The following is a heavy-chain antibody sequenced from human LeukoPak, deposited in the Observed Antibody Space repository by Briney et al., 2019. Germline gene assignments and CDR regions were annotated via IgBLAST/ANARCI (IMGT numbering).Heavy chain of an antibody. J-gene: IGHJ2*01. Sequence: ASVKVSCKASGYTFTGYYMHWVRQAPGQGLEWMGWINPNSGGTNYAQKFQGRVTMTRDTSIGTAYMELSRLRSDDTAVYYCARDPYGTWYFDLWGRGTLVTVSS. CDR1: GYTFTGYY. V-gene: IGHV1-2*02. CDR3: ARDPYGTWYFDL. CDR2: INPNSGGT. D-gene: IGHD3-10*01.